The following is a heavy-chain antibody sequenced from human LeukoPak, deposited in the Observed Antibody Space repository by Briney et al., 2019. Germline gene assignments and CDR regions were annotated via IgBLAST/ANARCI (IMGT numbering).Heavy chain of an antibody. Sequence: GGSLRLSCAASGFTSSDYYMSWIRQAPGKGLEWVSYISSSGSTIYYADSVKGRFTISRDNAKNSLYLQMNSLRAEDTAVYYCARARYSGSYLDFDYWGQGTLVTVSS. CDR2: ISSSGSTI. D-gene: IGHD1-26*01. V-gene: IGHV3-11*04. CDR1: GFTSSDYY. CDR3: ARARYSGSYLDFDY. J-gene: IGHJ4*02.